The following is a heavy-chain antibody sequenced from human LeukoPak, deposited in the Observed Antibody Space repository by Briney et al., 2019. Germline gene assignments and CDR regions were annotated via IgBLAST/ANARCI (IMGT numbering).Heavy chain of an antibody. D-gene: IGHD5-12*01. Sequence: GGSLRLSCAASGFTFDDYAMHWVRQAPGKGLEWVSGISWNSGSIGYADSVKGRFTISRDNAKNSLYLQMNSLRAEDTALYYCAKDSGYDSHGGVFDYWGQGTLVTVSS. CDR2: ISWNSGSI. CDR1: GFTFDDYA. V-gene: IGHV3-9*01. CDR3: AKDSGYDSHGGVFDY. J-gene: IGHJ4*02.